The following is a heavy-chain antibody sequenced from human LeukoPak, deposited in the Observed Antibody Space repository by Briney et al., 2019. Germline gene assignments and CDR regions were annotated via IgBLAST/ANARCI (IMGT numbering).Heavy chain of an antibody. Sequence: GGSLRLSCAASGFSFTTYWMSWVRQTPGKGLEWVANVNQDETEKYYVDSVKGRFTISRDNGKNSLYLQMNSLRVEDTAVYYCAKLAKYFYGSETFYFFEHWGQGTPVTASS. J-gene: IGHJ4*02. D-gene: IGHD3-10*01. CDR3: AKLAKYFYGSETFYFFEH. CDR1: GFSFTTYW. V-gene: IGHV3-7*01. CDR2: VNQDETEK.